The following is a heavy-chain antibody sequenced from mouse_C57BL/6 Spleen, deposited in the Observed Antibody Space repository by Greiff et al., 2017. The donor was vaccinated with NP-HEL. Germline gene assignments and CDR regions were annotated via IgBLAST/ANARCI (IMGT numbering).Heavy chain of an antibody. CDR3: ANYYGSSDAMDY. Sequence: DLGPGLLQPSQSRSITCTVPGFSLTSYGVHGVRQPPGKGLEWLGVIWSGGSTDYNAAFISRLSISKDTSKRQVFFKMNSLQADDTAIYCGANYYGSSDAMDYWGQGTSVTVSA. D-gene: IGHD1-1*01. CDR2: IWSGGST. J-gene: IGHJ4*01. CDR1: GFSLTSYG. V-gene: IGHV2-4*01.